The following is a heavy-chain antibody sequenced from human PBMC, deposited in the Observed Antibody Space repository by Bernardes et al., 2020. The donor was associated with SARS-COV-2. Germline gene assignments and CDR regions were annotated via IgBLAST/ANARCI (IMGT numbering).Heavy chain of an antibody. D-gene: IGHD3-10*01. Sequence: SLRLSCAASGFTFSSYWMHWVRQAPGKGLVWVSRINSDGSSVSYADSVKGRFTISRDNARNTLYLQMNSLSVEDTAVYYCVAGTGKYGEFSWGQGTLVTVSS. J-gene: IGHJ5*02. CDR3: VAGTGKYGEFS. CDR2: INSDGSSV. CDR1: GFTFSSYW. V-gene: IGHV3-74*01.